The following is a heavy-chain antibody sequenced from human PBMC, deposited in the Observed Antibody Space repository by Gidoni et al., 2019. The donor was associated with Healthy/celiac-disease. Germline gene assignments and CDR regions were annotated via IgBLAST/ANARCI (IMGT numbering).Heavy chain of an antibody. Sequence: EVQLLESGGGLVQPGGSLRLSCAASGFTFSSYAMSWVRQAPGKGLEWVSAISGSGGSTYYADSVKGRFTISRDNSKNTLYLQMNSLRAEDTAVYYCAKDPDPIAGDYYYGMDVWGQGTTVTVSS. CDR3: AKDPDPIAGDYYYGMDV. CDR1: GFTFSSYA. V-gene: IGHV3-23*01. J-gene: IGHJ6*02. CDR2: ISGSGGST. D-gene: IGHD6-13*01.